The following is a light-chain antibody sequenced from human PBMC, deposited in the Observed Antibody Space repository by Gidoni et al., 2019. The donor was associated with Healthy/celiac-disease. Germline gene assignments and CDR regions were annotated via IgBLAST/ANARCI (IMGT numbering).Light chain of an antibody. J-gene: IGKJ4*01. Sequence: EIVMTQSPATLSVSPGERATLSCRASQSVSSNLAWYQQKPGQAPRLLNYGASTRATGIPARFSGSGSGTEFTLTISSLQSEDFAVYYCQQYNNWPPTFGGGTKVEIK. CDR1: QSVSSN. CDR2: GAS. CDR3: QQYNNWPPT. V-gene: IGKV3-15*01.